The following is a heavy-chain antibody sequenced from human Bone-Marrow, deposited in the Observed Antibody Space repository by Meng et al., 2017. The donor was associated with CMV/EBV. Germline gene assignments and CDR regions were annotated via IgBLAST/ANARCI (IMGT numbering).Heavy chain of an antibody. J-gene: IGHJ5*02. CDR3: ARDLGGNYYPSGFDP. CDR1: GGNFSSYD. Sequence: SGGNFSSYDISWMRQAPGQRLEWMGGIIPIFGTGNYALKFQGRVTITRDESTSTAYMELRSLRSDDTAIYYCARDLGGNYYPSGFDPWGQGTLVTVSS. CDR2: IIPIFGTG. V-gene: IGHV1-69*05. D-gene: IGHD3-10*01.